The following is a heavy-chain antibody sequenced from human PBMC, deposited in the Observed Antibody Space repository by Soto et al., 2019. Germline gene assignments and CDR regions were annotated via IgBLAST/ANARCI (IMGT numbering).Heavy chain of an antibody. CDR1: GYTFTSYG. D-gene: IGHD3-9*01. CDR3: AREPNYDILTGYYHYGMDV. Sequence: GASVKVSCKASGYTFTSYGISWVRQAPGQGLEWMGWISAYNGNTNYAQKLQGRVTMTTDTSTSTAYMELRSLRSDDTAVYYCAREPNYDILTGYYHYGMDVWGQGTTVTVSS. J-gene: IGHJ6*02. V-gene: IGHV1-18*01. CDR2: ISAYNGNT.